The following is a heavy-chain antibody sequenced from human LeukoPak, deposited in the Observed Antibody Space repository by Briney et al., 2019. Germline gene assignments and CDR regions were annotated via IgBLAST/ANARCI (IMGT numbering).Heavy chain of an antibody. Sequence: GGSLRLSCAASGFTFSTYSMNWVRQAPGKGLELVSSISSSSSYIYYADSVKGRFTISRDNAKNSLSLQMNGLRAEDTAVYYCARDHHLIRGLFDYWGQGTLVTVSS. V-gene: IGHV3-21*01. D-gene: IGHD3-10*01. J-gene: IGHJ4*02. CDR2: ISSSSSYI. CDR3: ARDHHLIRGLFDY. CDR1: GFTFSTYS.